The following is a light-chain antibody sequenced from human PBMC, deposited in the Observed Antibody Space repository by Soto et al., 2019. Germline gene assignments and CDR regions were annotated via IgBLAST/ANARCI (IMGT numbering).Light chain of an antibody. CDR2: EVS. V-gene: IGLV2-8*01. J-gene: IGLJ2*01. CDR3: SSYAGNNIVV. CDR1: SGDVGGYNY. Sequence: QSVLTQPPSVSGSPGQSVTISCSGTSGDVGGYNYVSWYQQHPGTAPKLVIYEVSERPSAVPDRFSGSKSGNTASLTVSGLQADDEADYYCSSYAGNNIVVFVGGTKLTVL.